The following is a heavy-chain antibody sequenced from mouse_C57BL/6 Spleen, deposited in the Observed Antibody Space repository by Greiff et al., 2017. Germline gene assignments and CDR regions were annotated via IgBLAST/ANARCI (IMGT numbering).Heavy chain of an antibody. J-gene: IGHJ2*01. Sequence: VQLQQSGPELVKPGASVKISCKASGYAFSSSWMNWVKQRPGKGLEWIGRIYPGDGDTNYNGKFKGKATLTADKSSSTAYMQLSSLTSEDSAVYFCASLLPLDYWGQGTTLTVSS. CDR2: IYPGDGDT. D-gene: IGHD1-1*01. CDR1: GYAFSSSW. V-gene: IGHV1-82*01. CDR3: ASLLPLDY.